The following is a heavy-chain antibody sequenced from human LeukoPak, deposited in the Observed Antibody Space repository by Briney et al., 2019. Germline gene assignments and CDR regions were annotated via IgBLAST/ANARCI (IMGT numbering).Heavy chain of an antibody. D-gene: IGHD3-22*01. CDR3: ARELKSSGFPSGAFDI. V-gene: IGHV1-18*01. J-gene: IGHJ3*02. CDR1: GYTFTSYG. CDR2: SSAYNGNT. Sequence: ASVKVSCKASGYTFTSYGISWVRQAPGQGVEWMGWSSAYNGNTNYAQRLQGRVTMTTDTSTSTAYMELRSLRSDDTAVYYCARELKSSGFPSGAFDIWGQGTMVTVSS.